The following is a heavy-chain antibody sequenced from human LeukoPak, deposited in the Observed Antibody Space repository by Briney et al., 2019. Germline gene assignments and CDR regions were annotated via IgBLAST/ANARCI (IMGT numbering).Heavy chain of an antibody. CDR3: ARAEEGEYSSSWYGRRPGAIDY. V-gene: IGHV3-64*01. CDR1: GFTFSSYA. D-gene: IGHD6-13*01. J-gene: IGHJ4*02. CDR2: ISSNGGST. Sequence: GGSLRLSCAASGFTFSSYAMHWVRQAPGKGLEYVSAISSNGGSTYYANSVKGRFTISRDNSKNTLYLQMGSLRAEDMAVYYCARAEEGEYSSSWYGRRPGAIDYWGQGTLVTVSS.